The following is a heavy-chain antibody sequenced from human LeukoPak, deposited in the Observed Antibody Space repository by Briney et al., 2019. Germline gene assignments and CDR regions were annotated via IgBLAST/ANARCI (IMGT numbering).Heavy chain of an antibody. J-gene: IGHJ3*01. CDR2: ITASGTAM. D-gene: IGHD6-19*01. Sequence: GGSLRLSCAASGFTFSSYSMNWVRQAPGKGLEWVSHITASGTAMFYADSVKGRFTISRDNAKNTLYLQMNSLRAEDTAIYYCSRDRARIGVTTGAFDFWGQGTVVTVSS. CDR1: GFTFSSYS. V-gene: IGHV3-48*04. CDR3: SRDRARIGVTTGAFDF.